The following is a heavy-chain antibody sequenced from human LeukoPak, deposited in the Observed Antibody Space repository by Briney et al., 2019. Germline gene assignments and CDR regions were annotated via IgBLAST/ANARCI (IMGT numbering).Heavy chain of an antibody. CDR3: ARGHSSSWYLGYYYYYMDV. D-gene: IGHD6-13*01. CDR2: IKKDGSEK. CDR1: GFTFSSYE. Sequence: PGGSLRLSCAASGFTFSSYEMNWVRQAPGKGLEWVANIKKDGSEKNYVDSVKGRFTVSRDNAKSSLYLQMNSLRVDDTAVYYCARGHSSSWYLGYYYYYMDVWGKGTTVTISS. V-gene: IGHV3-7*01. J-gene: IGHJ6*03.